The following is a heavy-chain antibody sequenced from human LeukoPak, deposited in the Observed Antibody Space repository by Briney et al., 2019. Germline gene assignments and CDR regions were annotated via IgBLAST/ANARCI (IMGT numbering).Heavy chain of an antibody. V-gene: IGHV4-59*01. CDR3: ARETTYFDY. D-gene: IGHD1-14*01. J-gene: IGHJ4*02. CDR2: IYYSGST. Sequence: SETLSLTCTVSGGSISSYYWSWIRQPLGKGLEWIGYIYYSGSTNYNPSLKSRVTISVDTSKNQFSLKLSSVTAADTTVYYCARETTYFDYWGQGTLVTVSS. CDR1: GGSISSYY.